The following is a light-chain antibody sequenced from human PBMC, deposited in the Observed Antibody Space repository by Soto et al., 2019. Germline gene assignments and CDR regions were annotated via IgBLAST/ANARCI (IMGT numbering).Light chain of an antibody. V-gene: IGLV2-14*02. Sequence: CTGTSSDVGSYNLVSWYQQHPGKAPKLMIYEVSKRPSGVSNRFSGSNSGTSASLTISGLQSEDEADYYCVAWDDTLDAHVFGTGTKVTVL. CDR2: EVS. J-gene: IGLJ1*01. CDR3: VAWDDTLDAHV. CDR1: SSDVGSYNL.